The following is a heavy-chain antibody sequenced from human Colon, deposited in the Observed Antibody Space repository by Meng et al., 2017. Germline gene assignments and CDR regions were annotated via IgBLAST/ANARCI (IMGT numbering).Heavy chain of an antibody. CDR1: GFTFSSYS. V-gene: IGHV3-23*01. D-gene: IGHD6-19*01. Sequence: GGSLRPSCTAAGFTFSSYSMSWARQAPGKGWEWVSAITGEEYTHYADSVKGRITISRDNSKNTTYLQLNTLRADDTAIYYCAQGDRYSGWIGWGQGTLVTVSS. CDR3: AQGDRYSGWIG. J-gene: IGHJ4*02. CDR2: ITGEEYT.